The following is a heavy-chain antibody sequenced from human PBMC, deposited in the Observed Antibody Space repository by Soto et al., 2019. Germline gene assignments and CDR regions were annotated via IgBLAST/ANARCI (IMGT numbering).Heavy chain of an antibody. CDR2: ITGSGGST. CDR1: GFTFSSYA. D-gene: IGHD6-6*01. V-gene: IGHV3-23*01. J-gene: IGHJ6*02. Sequence: GGSLRLSCAASGFTFSSYAMSWVRQVPGKRLEWVSSITGSGGSTYYADSVKGRFTISRDNTRNTLYLQMNSLRAEDTAVYYCAKATLSLAGVAGIRYYSFAMDVWGRGTTVTVSS. CDR3: AKATLSLAGVAGIRYYSFAMDV.